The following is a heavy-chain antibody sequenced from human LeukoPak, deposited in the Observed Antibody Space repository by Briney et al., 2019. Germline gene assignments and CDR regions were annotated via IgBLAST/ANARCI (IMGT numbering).Heavy chain of an antibody. Sequence: GGSLRLSCAASGFTFSSHAMTWVRQVAGKGLEWVSVISTSGGTTYYADSVKGRFIISRDNSKNTVYLQMNSLRAEDRAVYYCATGGSGWHYFDYWGQGTLVTVSS. J-gene: IGHJ4*02. D-gene: IGHD6-19*01. CDR1: GFTFSSHA. CDR2: ISTSGGTT. CDR3: ATGGSGWHYFDY. V-gene: IGHV3-23*01.